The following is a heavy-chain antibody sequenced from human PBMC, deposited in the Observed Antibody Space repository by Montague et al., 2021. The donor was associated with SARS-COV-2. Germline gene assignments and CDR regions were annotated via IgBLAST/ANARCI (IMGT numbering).Heavy chain of an antibody. J-gene: IGHJ6*02. D-gene: IGHD3-10*01. CDR3: GLGRGFAVGNHYYYSYGWDV. Sequence: SETLSLTCTVSGGSIRSSSHFWGWFRQPPGQRLEWIGTISYSGSTYYSPSLKSRVIISVDTSKNQFSLNLRSVTAADTAVYFCGLGRGFAVGNHYYYSYGWDVWGQGTTVTVSS. CDR2: ISYSGST. CDR1: GGSIRSSSHF. V-gene: IGHV4-39*07.